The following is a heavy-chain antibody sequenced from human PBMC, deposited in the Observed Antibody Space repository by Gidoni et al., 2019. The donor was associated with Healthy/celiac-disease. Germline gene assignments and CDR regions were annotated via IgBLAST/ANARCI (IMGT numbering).Heavy chain of an antibody. V-gene: IGHV1-69*01. CDR1: GGTFSSYA. Sequence: QVQLVQSGAEVKKPGSSVQVSCKASGGTFSSYALSWVRPATGQGLAWMGGIIPIFGTVNDAQKFQGRVTITADESTSTAYMELSSLRSEDTAVYYCAREVYCSSTSCRKHFDYWGQGTLVTVSS. D-gene: IGHD2-2*01. CDR3: AREVYCSSTSCRKHFDY. CDR2: IIPIFGTV. J-gene: IGHJ4*02.